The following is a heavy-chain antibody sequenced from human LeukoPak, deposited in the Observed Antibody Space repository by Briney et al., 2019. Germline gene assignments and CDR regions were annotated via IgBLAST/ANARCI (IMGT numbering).Heavy chain of an antibody. J-gene: IGHJ4*02. Sequence: TGGSLRLSCAASGFSFSDYDMHWVRQAPGKGLEWVTFIRYDGTNTYADSVKGRFTISRDNSKNTLYLQMNSLRAEDTAVYYCARDKYYYGSGSYPDYWGQGTLVTVSS. V-gene: IGHV3-30*02. CDR2: IRYDGTNT. CDR1: GFSFSDYD. D-gene: IGHD3-10*01. CDR3: ARDKYYYGSGSYPDY.